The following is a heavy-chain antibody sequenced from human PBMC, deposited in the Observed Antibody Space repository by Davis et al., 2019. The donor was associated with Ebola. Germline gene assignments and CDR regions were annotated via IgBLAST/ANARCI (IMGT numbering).Heavy chain of an antibody. CDR1: GGSFSGYY. CDR2: INHSGST. D-gene: IGHD5-18*01. CDR3: ATKYSYGYP. V-gene: IGHV4-34*01. J-gene: IGHJ5*02. Sequence: SETLSLTCAVYGGSFSGYYWSWIRQPPGKGLEWIEEINHSGSTNYNPSLKSRVTISVDTSKNQFSLKLSSVTAADTAVYYCATKYSYGYPWGQGTLVTVSS.